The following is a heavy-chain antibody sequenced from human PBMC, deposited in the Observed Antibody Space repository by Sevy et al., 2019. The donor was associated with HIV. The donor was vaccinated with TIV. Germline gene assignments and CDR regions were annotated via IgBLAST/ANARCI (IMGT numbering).Heavy chain of an antibody. J-gene: IGHJ6*02. CDR1: GGSISSNGFY. CDR3: ARVAPSSSSWYRTTYGMDV. D-gene: IGHD6-13*01. CDR2: VYYSGTT. Sequence: SQTLSLTCTVSGGSISSNGFYWNWIRQHPGKGREWIGNVYYSGTTYYNPSLKSRVSISVDTSKNQFSLSLRSVTAADTAVYFCARVAPSSSSWYRTTYGMDVWGQGTTVTVSS. V-gene: IGHV4-31*03.